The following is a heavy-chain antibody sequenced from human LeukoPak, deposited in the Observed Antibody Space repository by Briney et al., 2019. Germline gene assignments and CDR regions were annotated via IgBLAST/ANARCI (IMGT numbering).Heavy chain of an antibody. J-gene: IGHJ6*02. D-gene: IGHD2-21*02. CDR2: IHSGGNT. Sequence: PGGSLRLSCAASGFTFSEHYMDWVRQAPGKGLEWVSVIHSGGNTYYAHSVKDRFTISRDNSKNTVYLQMNSLRAEDTALYYCARERDGYCGGDCYYYYGMDVWGQGTTVTVSS. CDR3: ARERDGYCGGDCYYYYGMDV. CDR1: GFTFSEHY. V-gene: IGHV3-66*01.